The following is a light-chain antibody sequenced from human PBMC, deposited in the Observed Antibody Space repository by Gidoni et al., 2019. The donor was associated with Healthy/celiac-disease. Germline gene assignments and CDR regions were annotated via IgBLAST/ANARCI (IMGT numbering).Light chain of an antibody. CDR2: DAS. V-gene: IGKV3-11*01. Sequence: AFTQSPASLSLSPGERATLSCRASQSVSSYLAWYQQKPGQAPRLLIYDASNRATGIPARFSGSGSGTDFTLTISSLEPEDFAVYYCQQRSNWPPLTFGGGTKVEIK. CDR3: QQRSNWPPLT. J-gene: IGKJ4*01. CDR1: QSVSSY.